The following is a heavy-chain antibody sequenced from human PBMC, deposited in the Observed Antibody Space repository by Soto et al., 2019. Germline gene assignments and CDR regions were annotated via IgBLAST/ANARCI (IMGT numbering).Heavy chain of an antibody. CDR1: GSTFSGYW. Sequence: GGSLRLSCAASGSTFSGYWMHWVRQVPGKGLVWVSRINSDGSITGYADSVKGRFTISREKAKNTLYLQMSNLRVEDTAVYFCARVGAPTWHWGQGTLVTVSS. V-gene: IGHV3-74*01. J-gene: IGHJ4*02. CDR2: INSDGSIT. D-gene: IGHD1-26*01. CDR3: ARVGAPTWH.